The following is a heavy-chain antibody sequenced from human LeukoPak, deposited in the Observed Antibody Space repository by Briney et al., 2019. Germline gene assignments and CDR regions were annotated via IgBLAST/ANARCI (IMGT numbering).Heavy chain of an antibody. CDR2: IYSGGST. D-gene: IGHD6-19*01. V-gene: IGHV3-53*01. CDR3: ARDTHSSGWYYFDY. Sequence: GGSLRLSCAASGFTVSSNYMSWVRQAPGKGLEWVSVIYSGGSTYYADSVKGRLTISRDNSKNTLYLQMNSLRAEDTAVYYCARDTHSSGWYYFDYWGQGTLVTVSS. J-gene: IGHJ4*02. CDR1: GFTVSSNY.